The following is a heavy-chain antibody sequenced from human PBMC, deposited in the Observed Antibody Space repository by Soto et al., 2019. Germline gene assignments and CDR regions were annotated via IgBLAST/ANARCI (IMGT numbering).Heavy chain of an antibody. D-gene: IGHD3-22*01. CDR1: GGTFSSYA. Sequence: SVKVSCKASGGTFSSYAISWVRQAPGQGLEWMGGIIPIFGTANYAQKFQGRVTITADESTSTAYMELSSLRSEDTAVYYCARSDSSGYSPSNWFDPWAQGSLVTGSS. CDR3: ARSDSSGYSPSNWFDP. J-gene: IGHJ5*02. CDR2: IIPIFGTA. V-gene: IGHV1-69*13.